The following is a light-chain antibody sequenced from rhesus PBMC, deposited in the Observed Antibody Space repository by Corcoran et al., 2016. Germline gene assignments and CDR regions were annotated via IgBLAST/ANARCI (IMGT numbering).Light chain of an antibody. CDR2: QAS. CDR3: QHTYGAPYS. CDR1: QDIRNH. V-gene: IGKV1-25*01. J-gene: IGKJ2*01. Sequence: DIQMTQSPSSLSASLGDRVTITCQASQDIRNHLAWYQQKPGKVPNLLIYQASTLKNGVPSRFSGSGSGTAFTLTISSLQPEDFATYYCQHTYGAPYSFGQGTTVDIK.